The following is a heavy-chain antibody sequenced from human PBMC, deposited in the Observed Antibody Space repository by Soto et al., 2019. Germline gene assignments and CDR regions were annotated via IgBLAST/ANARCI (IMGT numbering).Heavy chain of an antibody. D-gene: IGHD3-3*01. CDR1: GFTFGDYW. CDR3: AKLGSGYYTGLYFDY. J-gene: IGHJ4*02. V-gene: IGHV3-7*03. CDR2: IKKDGSEN. Sequence: GGSLRLSCAASGFTFGDYWMSWVRQAPGKGLEWVAHIKKDGSENYYVDSVTGRFTVSRDNTKNSLYLQMNSLRAEDTAVYYCAKLGSGYYTGLYFDYWGQGTLVTVS.